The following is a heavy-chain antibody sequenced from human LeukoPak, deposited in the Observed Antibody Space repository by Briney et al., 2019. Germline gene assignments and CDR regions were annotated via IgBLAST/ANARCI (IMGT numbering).Heavy chain of an antibody. CDR2: IYYSGST. Sequence: SETLSLTCTVSGGSISSYYWSWIRQPPGKGLEWIGYIYYSGSTNYNPSLKSRVTISVDTSKNQFSLKLSSVTAADTAVYYCARDGGGSQYSYGYFDYWGQGTLVTVSS. CDR3: ARDGGGSQYSYGYFDY. D-gene: IGHD5-18*01. J-gene: IGHJ4*02. V-gene: IGHV4-59*01. CDR1: GGSISSYY.